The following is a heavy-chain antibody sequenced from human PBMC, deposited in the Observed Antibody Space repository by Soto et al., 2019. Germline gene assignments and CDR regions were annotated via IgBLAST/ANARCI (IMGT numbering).Heavy chain of an antibody. CDR1: GFTFSSYG. CDR2: ISYDGSNK. J-gene: IGHJ5*02. D-gene: IGHD4-17*01. CDR3: AKVWTTVTTYGWFDP. Sequence: QVQLVESGGGVVQPGRSLRLSCAASGFTFSSYGMHWVRQAPGKGLEWVAVISYDGSNKYYADSVKGRFTISRDNSKNTLYLQMNNLRAEDTAVYYCAKVWTTVTTYGWFDPWGQGTLVTVSS. V-gene: IGHV3-30*18.